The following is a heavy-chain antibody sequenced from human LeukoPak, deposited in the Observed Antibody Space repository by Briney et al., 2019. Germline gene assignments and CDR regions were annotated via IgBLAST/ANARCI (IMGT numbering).Heavy chain of an antibody. V-gene: IGHV4-38-2*02. CDR3: ARGPYSYDSSGAFDI. CDR2: IYHSGST. CDR1: GYSISSGYY. Sequence: PSETLSLTCTVSGYSISSGYYWGWIRQPPGMGLEWIGSIYHSGSTYYNPSLKSRVTISVDTSKNQFSLKLSSVTAADTAVYFCARGPYSYDSSGAFDIWGQGTMVTVSS. D-gene: IGHD3-22*01. J-gene: IGHJ3*02.